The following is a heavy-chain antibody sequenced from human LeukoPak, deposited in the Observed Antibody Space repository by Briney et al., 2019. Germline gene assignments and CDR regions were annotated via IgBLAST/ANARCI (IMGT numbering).Heavy chain of an antibody. CDR2: ISGFNGYT. CDR1: GNTFSNYG. D-gene: IGHD3-22*01. CDR3: AKLYDSSGYSLFDN. V-gene: IGHV1-18*01. Sequence: ASVKVSCKASGNTFSNYGISWVRQAPGQGLEWMGWISGFNGYTRYAQNLQGRVTMTTDTSTSTAYMELRSLISDDTAVYYCAKLYDSSGYSLFDNWGQGTMVTVSS. J-gene: IGHJ3*02.